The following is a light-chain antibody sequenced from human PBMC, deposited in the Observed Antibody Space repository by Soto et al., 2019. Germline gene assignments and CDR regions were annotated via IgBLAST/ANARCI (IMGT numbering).Light chain of an antibody. CDR3: QQYGSSPIT. Sequence: EVVLTQSPGTLSLSPGERATLSCRASQSVASSLLAWYQQKPGQAPRLLIYGASSRATGSPDRFSGSGSGTDFTLTIIRLDPEDFAVYYCQQYGSSPITFGQGTRLEIK. CDR1: QSVASSL. CDR2: GAS. V-gene: IGKV3-20*01. J-gene: IGKJ5*01.